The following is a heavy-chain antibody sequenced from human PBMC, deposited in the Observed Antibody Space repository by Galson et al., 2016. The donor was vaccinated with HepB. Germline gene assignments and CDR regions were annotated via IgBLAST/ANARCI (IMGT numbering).Heavy chain of an antibody. J-gene: IGHJ6*02. V-gene: IGHV1-18*01. CDR1: GYTFTIYG. CDR2: ISAYNGNT. D-gene: IGHD2-8*01. Sequence: SVKVSCKASGYTFTIYGITWVRQAPGQGLEWMGRISAYNGNTNYALKLQGRVTITTDTSTSTVYMELRSLRSDDTAVYYCARDVNGPPMGNYYYYGMDVWGQGTTVTVSS. CDR3: ARDVNGPPMGNYYYYGMDV.